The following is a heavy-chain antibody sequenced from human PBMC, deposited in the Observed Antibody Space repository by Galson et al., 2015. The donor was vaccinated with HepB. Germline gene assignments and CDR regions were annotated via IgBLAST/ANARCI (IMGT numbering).Heavy chain of an antibody. V-gene: IGHV3-23*01. CDR1: GFTFSSYA. J-gene: IGHJ4*02. Sequence: SLRLSCAASGFTFSSYAMSWVRQAPGKGLEWVSAISGSGGSTYYADSVKGRFTISRDNSKNTLYLQMNSLRAEDTAVYYCAKGLGDGYNLCLDYWGQGTLVTVSS. CDR3: AKGLGDGYNLCLDY. CDR2: ISGSGGST. D-gene: IGHD5-24*01.